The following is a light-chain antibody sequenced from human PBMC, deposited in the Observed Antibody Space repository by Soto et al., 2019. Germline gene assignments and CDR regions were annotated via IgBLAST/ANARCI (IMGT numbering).Light chain of an antibody. V-gene: IGKV1-39*01. Sequence: DIQMTQSPSPLSASVGDRVTITCRASQSISTYLNWYQQKPGKAPKLLIYGASSLQSGVPSRFSGSGSGTDFTLTISSLQPEDFGTYYCQQSFSTTRTFGKGT. CDR3: QQSFSTTRT. CDR2: GAS. CDR1: QSISTY. J-gene: IGKJ1*01.